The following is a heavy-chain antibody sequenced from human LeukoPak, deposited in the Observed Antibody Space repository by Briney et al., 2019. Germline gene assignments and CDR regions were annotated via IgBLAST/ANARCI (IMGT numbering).Heavy chain of an antibody. V-gene: IGHV3-30-3*01. D-gene: IGHD3-10*01. Sequence: GGSLRLSCAASGFTFSSYAMHWVRKAPGKGLEWVAVISYDGSNKYYADSVKGRFTISRDNSRNTLYLQMNSLRAEDTAVYYCARGRYFRGAFDYWGQGTLVTVSS. CDR1: GFTFSSYA. CDR3: ARGRYFRGAFDY. CDR2: ISYDGSNK. J-gene: IGHJ4*02.